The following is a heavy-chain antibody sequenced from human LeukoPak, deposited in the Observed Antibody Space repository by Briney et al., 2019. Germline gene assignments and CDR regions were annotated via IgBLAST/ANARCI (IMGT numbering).Heavy chain of an antibody. CDR2: FDPEDGET. Sequence: ASVKVSCKVSGYTLTELSMHWVRQAPGKGLEWMGGFDPEDGETIYAQKFQGRVTMTEDTSTDTAYMELSSLRSEDTAVYYCATVAITMVRGASLLDYWGQGTLVTVSS. CDR3: ATVAITMVRGASLLDY. J-gene: IGHJ4*02. V-gene: IGHV1-24*01. D-gene: IGHD3-10*01. CDR1: GYTLTELS.